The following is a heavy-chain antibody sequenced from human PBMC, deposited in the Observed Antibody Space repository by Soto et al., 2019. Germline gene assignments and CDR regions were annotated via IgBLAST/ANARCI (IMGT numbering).Heavy chain of an antibody. CDR1: GGSISSSSYY. CDR2: INHSGST. J-gene: IGHJ4*02. D-gene: IGHD3-22*01. CDR3: ARGQRYLVYYPH. Sequence: SETLSLTCTVSGGSISSSSYYWSWIRQPPGKGLEWIGEINHSGSTNYNPSLKSRVTISVDTSKNQFSLKLSSVTAADTAVYYCARGQRYLVYYPHWGQGTLVTVS. V-gene: IGHV4-39*07.